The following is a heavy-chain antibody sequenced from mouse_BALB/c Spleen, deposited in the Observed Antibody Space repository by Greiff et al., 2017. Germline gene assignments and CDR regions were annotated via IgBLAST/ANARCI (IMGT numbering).Heavy chain of an antibody. CDR2: IDPSDSYT. Sequence: QVQLQQSGAELVKPGASVKLSCKASGYTFTSYWMHWVKQRPGQGLEWIGEIDPSDSYTNYNQKFKGKATLTVDKSSSTAYMQLSSLTSEDSAVYYCARSGTGRWYFDVWGAGTTVTVSS. CDR1: GYTFTSYW. V-gene: IGHV1-69*02. CDR3: ARSGTGRWYFDV. J-gene: IGHJ1*01. D-gene: IGHD4-1*01.